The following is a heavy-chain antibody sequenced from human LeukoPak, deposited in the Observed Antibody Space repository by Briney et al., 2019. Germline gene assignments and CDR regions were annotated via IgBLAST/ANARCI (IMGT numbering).Heavy chain of an antibody. CDR1: GGSISSYY. D-gene: IGHD6-19*01. Sequence: SETLSLTCTVSGGSISSYYWNWIRQPPGKGLEWIGYIYYSGSTNYNPSLKSRVTISVDTSKNQFSLKLSSVTAADTAVYYCARHEKSSGWYYDYWGQGTLVTVSS. CDR3: ARHEKSSGWYYDY. V-gene: IGHV4-59*01. CDR2: IYYSGST. J-gene: IGHJ4*02.